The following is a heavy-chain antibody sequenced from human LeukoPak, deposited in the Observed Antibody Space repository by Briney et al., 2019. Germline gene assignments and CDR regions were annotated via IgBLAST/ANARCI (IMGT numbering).Heavy chain of an antibody. D-gene: IGHD6-13*01. Sequence: SETLSLTCTVSGGSISSSSYYWGWIRQPPGKGLEWIGSIYYSGSTYYNPSLKSRVTISVDTSKNQFSLKLSSVTAADTAVYYCAIIAAAGTGAFDIWGQGTMVTVSS. CDR1: GGSISSSSYY. CDR3: AIIAAAGTGAFDI. J-gene: IGHJ3*02. CDR2: IYYSGST. V-gene: IGHV4-39*01.